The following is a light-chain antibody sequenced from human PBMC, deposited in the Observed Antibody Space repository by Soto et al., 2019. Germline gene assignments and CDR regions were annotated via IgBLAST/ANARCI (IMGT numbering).Light chain of an antibody. Sequence: DIVMTQSPDSLGVSLGERATINCKSSQSVLYTSNNKNYLAWYQQKPGQPPKLLIYWASARDSGVPDRFSGSGSGTDFTLTVSSLQAEDVAVYYCQQYYSSPYTFGQGTKLEIQ. CDR2: WAS. CDR3: QQYYSSPYT. J-gene: IGKJ2*01. CDR1: QSVLYTSNNKNY. V-gene: IGKV4-1*01.